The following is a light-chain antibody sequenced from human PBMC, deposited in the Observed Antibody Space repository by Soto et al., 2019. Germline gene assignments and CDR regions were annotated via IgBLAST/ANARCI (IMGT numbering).Light chain of an antibody. CDR1: HSAASA. V-gene: IGKV3-15*01. J-gene: IGKJ5*01. CDR3: QQTYSTPYT. CDR2: GAS. Sequence: EIVLTQSAATLSVTPGERATLSCRASHSAASAVAWYQQKPGQAPRLLIYGASIRATDIPARFIGSGSGTEFTLTISSLQPEDFATYYCQQTYSTPYTLGQGTRLEIK.